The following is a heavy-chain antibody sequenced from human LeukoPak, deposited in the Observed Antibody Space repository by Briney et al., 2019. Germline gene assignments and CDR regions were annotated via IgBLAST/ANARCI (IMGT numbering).Heavy chain of an antibody. V-gene: IGHV4-34*01. CDR3: ARRMVWYYYMDV. Sequence: SETLSLTCAVYGGSFSGYYWSWIRQPPGKGLEWIGEINHSGSTNYNPSLKSRVTISVDTSKNQFSLKLSSVTAADTAVYYCARRMVWYYYMDVWGKGTMVTVSS. J-gene: IGHJ6*03. D-gene: IGHD2-8*01. CDR2: INHSGST. CDR1: GGSFSGYY.